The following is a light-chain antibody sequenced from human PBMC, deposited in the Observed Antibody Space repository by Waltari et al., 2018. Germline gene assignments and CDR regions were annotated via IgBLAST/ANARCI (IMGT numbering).Light chain of an antibody. Sequence: QSALTPPASLSGSPGQSITISCTGTRRHVGNIQSLYCYHQHPVKAPNLMIFAVSKRPSGVSDRFSGSKSGDMASLTISGLQPEDEAEYFCSSYAGSSKGVFGGGTKVTVL. CDR2: AVS. V-gene: IGLV2-23*02. CDR3: SSYAGSSKGV. CDR1: RRHVGNIQS. J-gene: IGLJ2*01.